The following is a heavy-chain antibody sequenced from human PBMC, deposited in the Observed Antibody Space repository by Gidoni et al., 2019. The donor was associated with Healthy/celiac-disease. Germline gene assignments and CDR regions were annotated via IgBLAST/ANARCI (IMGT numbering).Heavy chain of an antibody. D-gene: IGHD6-13*01. Sequence: QVQLVESGGGVVQPGRSLSLSCAASGFTFSSYGIHWVRQSPGKGLECVVVISYDGSNKYYSDSVKCLFTIFRYNFKNTLYLQMNSRRAEDTAVYYCATGYSSRNNWFDPWGQGTLVTVSS. CDR2: ISYDGSNK. J-gene: IGHJ5*02. CDR1: GFTFSSYG. V-gene: IGHV3-30*03. CDR3: ATGYSSRNNWFDP.